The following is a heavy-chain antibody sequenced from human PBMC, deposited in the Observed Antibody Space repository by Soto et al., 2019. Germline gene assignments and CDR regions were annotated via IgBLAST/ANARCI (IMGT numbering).Heavy chain of an antibody. J-gene: IGHJ4*02. V-gene: IGHV4-59*12. D-gene: IGHD1-26*01. CDR2: IYYSGST. Sequence: SETLSLTCTVSGGSISSYYWSWIRQPPGKGLEWIGYIYYSGSTNYNPSLKSRVTISVDTSKNQFSLKLSSVTAADTAVYYCASRNHGATGARYYFDYWGQGTLVTVSS. CDR3: ASRNHGATGARYYFDY. CDR1: GGSISSYY.